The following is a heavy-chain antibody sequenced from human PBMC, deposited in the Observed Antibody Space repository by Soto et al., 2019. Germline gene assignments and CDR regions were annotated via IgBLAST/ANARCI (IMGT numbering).Heavy chain of an antibody. V-gene: IGHV4-39*01. D-gene: IGHD6-13*01. CDR1: GGSISSSSYY. Sequence: QLQLQESGPGLVKPSETLSLTCTVSGGSISSSSYYWGWIRQPPGKGLEWIGSIYYSGSTYYNPPLKSRVTISVDTSKNQFSLKLSSVTVADTSVCCCARHRRSWYDWHFDLWGRGTLVTVFS. J-gene: IGHJ2*01. CDR2: IYYSGST. CDR3: ARHRRSWYDWHFDL.